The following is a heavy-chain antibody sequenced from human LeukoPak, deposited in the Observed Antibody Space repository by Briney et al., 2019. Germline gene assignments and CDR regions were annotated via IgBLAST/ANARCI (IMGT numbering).Heavy chain of an antibody. Sequence: GGSLRLSCAASGFTFSSYSMNWVRQAPGKGLEWVSSISSSSSYIYYADSVKGRFTISRDNSKNTLYLQMNSLRAEDTAVYYCARGRGSAFDIWGQGTMVTVSS. CDR2: ISSSSSYI. J-gene: IGHJ3*02. CDR1: GFTFSSYS. V-gene: IGHV3-21*01. CDR3: ARGRGSAFDI.